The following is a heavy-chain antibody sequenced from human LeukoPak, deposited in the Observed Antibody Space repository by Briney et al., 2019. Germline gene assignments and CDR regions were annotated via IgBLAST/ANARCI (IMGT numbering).Heavy chain of an antibody. J-gene: IGHJ4*02. CDR3: VRDYYDSSGYYYGPDY. D-gene: IGHD3-22*01. CDR1: GFTFSSYW. Sequence: GGSLRLSCAASGFTFSSYWMHWVRQAPGQGLVWVSRIKCDGSSTSYADSVKGRFTISRDKAKNTLYLQMNSLRAEDTAVYYCVRDYYDSSGYYYGPDYWGQGTLVTVSS. CDR2: IKCDGSST. V-gene: IGHV3-74*01.